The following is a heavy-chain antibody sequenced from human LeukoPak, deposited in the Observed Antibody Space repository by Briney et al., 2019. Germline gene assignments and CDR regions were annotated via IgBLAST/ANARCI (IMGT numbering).Heavy chain of an antibody. Sequence: PGGSLRLSCAASGFTFSSYAMSWVRQAPGKGLEWVSTISGSGGSTYYADSVKGRFTISRDNSKNTLYLQMNSLRAEDTAVYYCAKGWRGSYVRIFDYWGQGTLVTVSS. D-gene: IGHD1-26*01. CDR2: ISGSGGST. J-gene: IGHJ4*02. CDR3: AKGWRGSYVRIFDY. CDR1: GFTFSSYA. V-gene: IGHV3-23*01.